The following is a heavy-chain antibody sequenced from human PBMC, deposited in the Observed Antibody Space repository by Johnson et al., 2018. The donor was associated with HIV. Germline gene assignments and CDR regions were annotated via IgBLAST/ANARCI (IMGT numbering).Heavy chain of an antibody. CDR2: ISYDGSNK. D-gene: IGHD4-23*01. CDR3: ARKLLGHASDSGHAFDI. J-gene: IGHJ3*02. Sequence: QVQLVESGGGVVQPGRSLRLSCAASGFTFSSYAMHWVRQAPGKGLEWVAVISYDGSNKYYADSVKGRFTISRDNSKSTLYLEMSSLRAEDTAPYYCARKLLGHASDSGHAFDIWGQGTMVTVSS. V-gene: IGHV3-30*04. CDR1: GFTFSSYA.